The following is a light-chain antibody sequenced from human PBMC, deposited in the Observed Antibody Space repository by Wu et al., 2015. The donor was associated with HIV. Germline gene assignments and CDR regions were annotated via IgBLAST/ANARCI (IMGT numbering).Light chain of an antibody. V-gene: IGKV1-9*01. CDR1: KTLIV. CDR3: QQLHNYPPFT. J-gene: IGKJ4*01. Sequence: DRVTVSCRPVKTLIVIYPRYHKNRGSAPDLLIYSASNLQSGVPPRFSGSGSGTTFTLTIHSLQPEDSAVYFCQQLHNYPPFTFGGGTKVEI. CDR2: SAS.